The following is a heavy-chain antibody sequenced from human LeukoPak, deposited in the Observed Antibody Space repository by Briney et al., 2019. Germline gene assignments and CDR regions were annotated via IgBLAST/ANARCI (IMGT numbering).Heavy chain of an antibody. Sequence: GASVKVSCKASGGTFSSYAISWVRQAPGQGLEWMGGIIPIFGTANYAQKFRGRVTITADESTSTAYMELSSLRSEDTAVYYCARATPRIYYYGMDVWGQGTTVTVSS. D-gene: IGHD6-6*01. V-gene: IGHV1-69*13. CDR2: IIPIFGTA. CDR1: GGTFSSYA. J-gene: IGHJ6*02. CDR3: ARATPRIYYYGMDV.